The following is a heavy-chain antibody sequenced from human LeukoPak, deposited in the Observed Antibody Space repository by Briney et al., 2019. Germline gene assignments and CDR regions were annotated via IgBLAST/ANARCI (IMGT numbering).Heavy chain of an antibody. J-gene: IGHJ4*02. CDR1: GFSLNTYS. V-gene: IGHV3-7*01. CDR2: INQDGTEK. CDR3: AKVAKYFYGPETYYFFEQ. D-gene: IGHD3-10*01. Sequence: GGSLRLSCAASGFSLNTYSMNWVRQAPGKGLEWVANINQDGTEKYYVDSVKGRFTVSRDYAKNSLYLQMNSLRVEDTAVYYCAKVAKYFYGPETYYFFEQWGQGTPVTASS.